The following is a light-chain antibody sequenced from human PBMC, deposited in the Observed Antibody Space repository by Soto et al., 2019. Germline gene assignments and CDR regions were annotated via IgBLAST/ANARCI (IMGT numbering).Light chain of an antibody. CDR2: GAS. V-gene: IGKV3-20*01. J-gene: IGKJ1*01. CDR1: QSVSSNY. Sequence: ESVLTQSPGTLSLSPGERATLSCRASQSVSSNYLAWYQQKPGQAPRLLIYGASTRATGIPDRFSGSGSGTDFTLTISRLEPEDSAVYYCQQYNYWPPGTFGQGTKVDIK. CDR3: QQYNYWPPGT.